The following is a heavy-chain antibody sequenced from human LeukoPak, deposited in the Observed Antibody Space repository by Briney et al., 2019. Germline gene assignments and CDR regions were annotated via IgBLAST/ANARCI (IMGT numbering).Heavy chain of an antibody. CDR1: GGSISSYF. D-gene: IGHD1-26*01. CDR2: IYSSGST. CDR3: ARGQVEGSGSYSDY. Sequence: SETLSLTCTVSGGSISSYFWSWIRQPAGKGLEWVGRIYSSGSTNYNPSLKSRVTMSVDTSKNQFSLKLSSVTAADTAVYYCARGQVEGSGSYSDYWGQGTLSPSP. J-gene: IGHJ4*02. V-gene: IGHV4-4*07.